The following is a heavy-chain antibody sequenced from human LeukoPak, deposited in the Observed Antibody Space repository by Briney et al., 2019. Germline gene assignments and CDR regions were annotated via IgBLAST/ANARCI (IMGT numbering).Heavy chain of an antibody. CDR3: AKDSLVVDPNWFDP. CDR2: ISGSGSST. D-gene: IGHD2-2*01. V-gene: IGHV3-23*01. CDR1: GFTFSSYA. Sequence: GGSLRLSCAASGFTFSSYAMSWVRQAPGKGLEWVSAISGSGSSTYYADSVKGRFTISRDNSKNTLYLQMNSLRGEDTAVYYCAKDSLVVDPNWFDPWGQGTLVTVSS. J-gene: IGHJ5*02.